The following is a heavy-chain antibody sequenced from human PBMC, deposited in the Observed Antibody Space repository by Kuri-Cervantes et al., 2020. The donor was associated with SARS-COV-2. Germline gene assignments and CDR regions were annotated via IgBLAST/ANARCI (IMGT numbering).Heavy chain of an antibody. CDR3: ESVENRRLHRKDYYYMDV. V-gene: IGHV4-34*01. D-gene: IGHD1-14*01. CDR1: GGSISSHD. J-gene: IGHJ6*03. CDR2: INHSGSS. Sequence: SETLSLTCTASGGSISSHDWSWIRQLPGKGLEWIGEINHSGSSNYTPSLNIRVSRSVDTYKNQYSLKLSSVTPADPAVYYCESVENRRLHRKDYYYMDVWGKGTTVTVSS.